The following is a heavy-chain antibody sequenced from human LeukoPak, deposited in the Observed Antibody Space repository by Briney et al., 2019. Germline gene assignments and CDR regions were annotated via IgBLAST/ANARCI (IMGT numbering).Heavy chain of an antibody. J-gene: IGHJ5*02. CDR2: IFYSGST. D-gene: IGHD2-15*01. CDR3: ARTLVVAATYNWFDP. CDR1: GGSISSSSYS. Sequence: SETLSLTCTVSGGSISSSSYSWGCIRQPPGKGLEWIGSIFYSGSTYYNPSLKSRVTISVDTSKNQFSLKLSSVTAADTAVYYCARTLVVAATYNWFDPWGQGTLVTVSS. V-gene: IGHV4-39*07.